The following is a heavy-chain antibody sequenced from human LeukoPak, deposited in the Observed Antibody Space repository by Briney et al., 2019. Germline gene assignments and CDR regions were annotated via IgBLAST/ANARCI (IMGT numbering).Heavy chain of an antibody. J-gene: IGHJ4*02. V-gene: IGHV1-2*02. CDR1: GYTFSDYY. CDR2: INPSSGGT. D-gene: IGHD2-2*01. Sequence: ASVKVSCKASGYTFSDYYIHWVRQAPGQGLEWMGWINPSSGGTNYAQKFQGRVTMTRDTSISTAYMELSRLKSDDTAVYYCASTSWYYLEYWGQGTLVTVAS. CDR3: ASTSWYYLEY.